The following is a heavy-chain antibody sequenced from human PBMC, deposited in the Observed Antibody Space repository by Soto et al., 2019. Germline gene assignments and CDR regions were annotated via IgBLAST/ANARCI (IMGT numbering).Heavy chain of an antibody. Sequence: QVQLQESGPGLVKPSETLSLTCTVSGDSISGYYWSWIRQPPGKGLELIGNIYYSGDTNYNPSLKSRVTISVDPSKNQVSLSLSSVTAADTAVYYCARAHHCSSAGCRMGHFDSWGQGTLVTVSS. CDR1: GDSISGYY. CDR2: IYYSGDT. J-gene: IGHJ4*02. CDR3: ARAHHCSSAGCRMGHFDS. D-gene: IGHD2-2*01. V-gene: IGHV4-59*08.